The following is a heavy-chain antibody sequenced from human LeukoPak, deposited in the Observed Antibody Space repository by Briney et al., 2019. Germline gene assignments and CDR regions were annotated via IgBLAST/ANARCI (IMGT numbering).Heavy chain of an antibody. CDR2: INPNGET. J-gene: IGHJ4*02. CDR3: AGDYPAGSYRFDF. CDR1: GVSISSYY. V-gene: IGHV4-4*09. Sequence: SETLSLTCAVSGVSISSYYWSWIRQSPGKGLEWIGYINPNGETPYNPSVKNRITISVDRSNNQISLKLRSVTAADTAVYYCAGDYPAGSYRFDFWGQGTLVTVSS. D-gene: IGHD3-10*01.